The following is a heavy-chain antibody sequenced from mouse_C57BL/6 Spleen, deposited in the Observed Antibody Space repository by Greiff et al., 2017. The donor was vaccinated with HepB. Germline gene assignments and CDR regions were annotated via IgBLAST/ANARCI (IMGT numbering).Heavy chain of an antibody. Sequence: QVQLQQSGAELARPGASVKLSCKASGYTFTSYGISWVKQRTGQGLEWIGEIYPRSGNTYYNEKFKGKATLTADKSSSTAYMELRSLTSEDAAVYFCARGNYDYDGRDYWGQGTSVTVSS. CDR3: ARGNYDYDGRDY. J-gene: IGHJ4*01. V-gene: IGHV1-81*01. CDR2: IYPRSGNT. CDR1: GYTFTSYG. D-gene: IGHD2-4*01.